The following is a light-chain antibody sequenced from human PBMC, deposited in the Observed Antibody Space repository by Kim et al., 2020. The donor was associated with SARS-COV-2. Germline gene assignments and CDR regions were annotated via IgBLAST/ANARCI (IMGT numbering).Light chain of an antibody. CDR3: QQYYSTRT. CDR2: WAS. J-gene: IGKJ1*01. CDR1: QSVLYSSNNKNY. Sequence: RATINCKSSQSVLYSSNNKNYLAWYQQKPGQPPKLLIYWASTRESGVPDRFSGSGSGTDFTLTSSSLQAEDVAVYYCQQYYSTRTFGQGTKVDIK. V-gene: IGKV4-1*01.